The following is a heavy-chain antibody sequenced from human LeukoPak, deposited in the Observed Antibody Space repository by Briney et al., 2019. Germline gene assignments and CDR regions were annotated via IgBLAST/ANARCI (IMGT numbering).Heavy chain of an antibody. D-gene: IGHD3-3*01. CDR3: ARDGTRYYDFWSGYSAPNWFDP. V-gene: IGHV4-39*07. Sequence: SETLSLTCTVSGGSISSSSYYWGWIRQPPGKGLEWIGSIYYSGSTYYNPSLKSRVTISVDTSKNQFSLKLSSVTAADTAVYYCARDGTRYYDFWSGYSAPNWFDPWGQGTLVTVSS. CDR2: IYYSGST. J-gene: IGHJ5*02. CDR1: GGSISSSSYY.